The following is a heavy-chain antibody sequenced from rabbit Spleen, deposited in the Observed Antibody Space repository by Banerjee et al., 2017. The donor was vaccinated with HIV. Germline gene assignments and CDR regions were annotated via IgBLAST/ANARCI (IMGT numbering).Heavy chain of an antibody. D-gene: IGHD2-1*01. Sequence: QSLEESGGGLVKPGASLTLTCKASGFSFNSGYDMCWVRQAPGNGLECIACIYAGSSGSTYYASWAKGRFTISKTSSTTVTLQMTGLTAADTATYFCARGSATMTLVITGYYLSLWGPGTLVTVS. CDR2: IYAGSSGST. CDR3: ARGSATMTLVITGYYLSL. J-gene: IGHJ6*01. V-gene: IGHV1S40*01. CDR1: GFSFNSGYD.